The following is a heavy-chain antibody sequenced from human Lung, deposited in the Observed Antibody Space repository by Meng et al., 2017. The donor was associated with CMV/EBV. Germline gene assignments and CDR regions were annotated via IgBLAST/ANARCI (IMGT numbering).Heavy chain of an antibody. Sequence: ASVNVSCKASGYTFSDSGIAWVRQVPGQGLEWVGWISAYNGNKNYVEQFQGRVTMTTDTSTSTAYMELRSLRSDDTGVYYCARWGGILGVVVKTPEDWGQGTLVTGSS. J-gene: IGHJ4*02. CDR2: ISAYNGNK. D-gene: IGHD3-3*01. CDR1: GYTFSDSG. V-gene: IGHV1-18*01. CDR3: ARWGGILGVVVKTPED.